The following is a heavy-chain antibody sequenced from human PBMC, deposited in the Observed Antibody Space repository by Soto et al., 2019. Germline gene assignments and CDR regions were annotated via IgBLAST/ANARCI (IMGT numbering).Heavy chain of an antibody. CDR2: IIPIFGTA. CDR3: ARDDSSGYGYVDY. Sequence: ASVKVSCKASGGTFSSYAISWVRQAPGQGLEWMGGIIPIFGTANYVQKFQGRVTITADESTSTAYMELSSLRSEDTAVYYCARDDSSGYGYVDYWGQGTLVTVSS. V-gene: IGHV1-69*13. J-gene: IGHJ4*02. D-gene: IGHD3-22*01. CDR1: GGTFSSYA.